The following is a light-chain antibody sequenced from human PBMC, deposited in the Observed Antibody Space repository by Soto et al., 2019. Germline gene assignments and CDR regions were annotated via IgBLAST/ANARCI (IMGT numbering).Light chain of an antibody. CDR2: DVN. J-gene: IGLJ1*01. V-gene: IGLV2-14*01. Sequence: QSALTQPASVSGSPGQSITISCTGTISDIGGYNFISWYQHHPGKAPKLVIYDVNNRPAGISNRFSGYKPGNTASLTISGLQAEDEDDYYCASSTSTTILVFGSGTKLTVL. CDR3: ASSTSTTILV. CDR1: ISDIGGYNF.